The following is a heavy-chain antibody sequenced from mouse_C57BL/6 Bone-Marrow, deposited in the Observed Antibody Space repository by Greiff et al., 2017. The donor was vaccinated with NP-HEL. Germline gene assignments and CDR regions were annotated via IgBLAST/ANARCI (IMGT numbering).Heavy chain of an antibody. V-gene: IGHV2-6*03. J-gene: IGHJ1*03. Sequence: VKLKESGPGLVAPSQSLSITCTVSGFSLTSYGVHWVRQPPGKGLEWLVVIWSDGSTTYNSALKSRLSISKDNSKSQVFLKMNSLQTDDTAMYYCARSSNYVGYWYFDVWGTGTTVTVSS. D-gene: IGHD2-5*01. CDR1: GFSLTSYG. CDR2: IWSDGST. CDR3: ARSSNYVGYWYFDV.